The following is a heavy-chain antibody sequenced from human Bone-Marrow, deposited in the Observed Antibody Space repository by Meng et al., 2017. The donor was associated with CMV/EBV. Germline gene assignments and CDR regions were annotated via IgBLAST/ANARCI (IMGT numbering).Heavy chain of an antibody. CDR3: ARGGQLAHD. CDR1: GFTFSSYW. J-gene: IGHJ4*02. V-gene: IGHV3-74*01. Sequence: GESLKISCAASGFTFSSYWMHWVRQAPGKGLVWVSRINSDGSSTSYADSVKGRFTISRDNAKNTLYLQMNSLRAEDTAVYYCARGGQLAHDWGQGTQVTVSS. CDR2: INSDGSST. D-gene: IGHD6-6*01.